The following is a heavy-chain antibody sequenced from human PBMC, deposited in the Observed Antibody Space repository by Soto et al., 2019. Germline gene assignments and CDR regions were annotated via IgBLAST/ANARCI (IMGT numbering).Heavy chain of an antibody. V-gene: IGHV3-23*01. CDR1: GFTINTHA. Sequence: EVQLLESGGGLVQPGGSLRLSCAASGFTINTHAMTWVRQAPGKGLEWVSAFSGRSGDTYYAASVKGRFTSSGDNSKNTVILEMNNLRAEDTAVYYWARDSSAWPNYFDSWGQGIQVTVSS. D-gene: IGHD6-19*01. CDR2: FSGRSGDT. CDR3: ARDSSAWPNYFDS. J-gene: IGHJ4*02.